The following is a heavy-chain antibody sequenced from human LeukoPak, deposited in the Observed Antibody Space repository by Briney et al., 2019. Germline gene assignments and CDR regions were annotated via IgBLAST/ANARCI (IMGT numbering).Heavy chain of an antibody. CDR3: ARARTLRAAAGTLDY. CDR2: INHSGST. J-gene: IGHJ4*02. Sequence: PSETLSLTCAVYGGSFSGYCWSWIRQPPGKGLEWIGEINHSGSTNYNPSLKSRVTISVDTSKNQFSLKPSSVTAADTAVYYCARARTLRAAAGTLDYWGQGTLVTVSS. D-gene: IGHD6-13*01. V-gene: IGHV4-34*01. CDR1: GGSFSGYC.